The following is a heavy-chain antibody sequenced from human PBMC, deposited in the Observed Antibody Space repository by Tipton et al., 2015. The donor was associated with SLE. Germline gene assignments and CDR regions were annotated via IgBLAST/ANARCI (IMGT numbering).Heavy chain of an antibody. Sequence: TLSLTCTVSGGSISGPYHWSWIRQAAGKGLEWIGRFDPNGSTRYNPSFQSRVTMSMDTSKKQFSLVLSSVTAAGTAVYYCAAHAAGRGGSGYWGQGTLVTVSS. CDR3: AAHAAGRGGSGY. J-gene: IGHJ4*02. D-gene: IGHD2-15*01. CDR1: GGSISGPYH. CDR2: FDPNGST. V-gene: IGHV4-4*07.